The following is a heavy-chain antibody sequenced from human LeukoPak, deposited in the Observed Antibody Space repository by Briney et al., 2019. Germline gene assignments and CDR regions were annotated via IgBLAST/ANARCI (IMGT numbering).Heavy chain of an antibody. J-gene: IGHJ4*02. Sequence: GGSLRLSCAASGFTFDDYTMHWVRQAPGKGLVWVSRINSDGSSTSYADSVKGRFTISRDNAKNTLYLQMNSLRAEDTAVYYCARVHLAVQVYWGQGTLVTVSS. D-gene: IGHD3-10*01. CDR3: ARVHLAVQVY. V-gene: IGHV3-74*01. CDR1: GFTFDDYT. CDR2: INSDGSST.